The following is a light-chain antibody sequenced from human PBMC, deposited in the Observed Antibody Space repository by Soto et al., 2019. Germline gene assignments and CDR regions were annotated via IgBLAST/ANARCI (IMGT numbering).Light chain of an antibody. CDR1: SSDIGSYNL. CDR2: GGT. V-gene: IGLV2-23*01. Sequence: QSALTQPASVSGSPGQSITISCTGSSSDIGSYNLVSWYQHHPGKAPKLMIYGGTNRPSGVSNRFSGSKSGNTASLTISGLQAEDEADYYCCSYARGSTLVFGGGTKVTVL. J-gene: IGLJ2*01. CDR3: CSYARGSTLV.